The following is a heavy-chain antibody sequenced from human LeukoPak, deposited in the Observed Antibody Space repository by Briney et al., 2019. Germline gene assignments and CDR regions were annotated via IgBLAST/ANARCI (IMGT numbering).Heavy chain of an antibody. CDR1: GGSISSYY. V-gene: IGHV4-59*01. J-gene: IGHJ3*02. Sequence: SETLSLTCTVSGGSISSYYWSWIRQPPGKGLEWIGYICYSGSTTYNPSFKSRVTISLATSKNQCSLRLSSVTAADTAVYYCARGHGYSYGSPSDDAFDIWGQGTMVTVSS. CDR2: ICYSGST. D-gene: IGHD5-18*01. CDR3: ARGHGYSYGSPSDDAFDI.